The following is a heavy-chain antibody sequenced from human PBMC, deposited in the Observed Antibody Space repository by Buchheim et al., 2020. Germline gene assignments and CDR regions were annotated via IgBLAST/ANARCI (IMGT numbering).Heavy chain of an antibody. J-gene: IGHJ4*02. D-gene: IGHD1-1*01. V-gene: IGHV4-39*01. CDR2: IYYSGST. CDR1: GGSISSSSYY. CDR3: ARQGVAEQNVIDY. Sequence: QLQLQESGPGLVKPSETLSLTCTVSGGSISSSSYYWGWIRQPPGKGLEWIGGIYYSGSTYYNPSLKSRVTISVATSQSQFSLKLSSVTAADTAVYYCARQGVAEQNVIDYWGQGTL.